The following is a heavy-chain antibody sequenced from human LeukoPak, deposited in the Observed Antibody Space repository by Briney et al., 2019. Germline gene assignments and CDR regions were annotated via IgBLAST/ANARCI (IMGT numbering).Heavy chain of an antibody. J-gene: IGHJ4*02. Sequence: SETLSLTCTVSGDSVSIYYWSWIRQPPGKGLEWIGYIYDSGTTDYNPSLKSRATISEDMSKNQFSLKVRSVTAADTAVYYCARSTGGWSYFDHWGQGILVTVSS. D-gene: IGHD6-19*01. V-gene: IGHV4-59*02. CDR2: IYDSGTT. CDR3: ARSTGGWSYFDH. CDR1: GDSVSIYY.